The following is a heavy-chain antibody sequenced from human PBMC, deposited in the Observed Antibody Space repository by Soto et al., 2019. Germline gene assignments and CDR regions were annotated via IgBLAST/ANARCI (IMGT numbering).Heavy chain of an antibody. V-gene: IGHV3-7*01. J-gene: IGHJ6*02. CDR3: ARVYPGSGWPYHYYGMDV. CDR2: IKQDGSEK. CDR1: GFTFSTYW. D-gene: IGHD6-19*01. Sequence: GGSLRLSCVASGFTFSTYWMSWVRQAPGKGLEWVANIKQDGSEKYYVDSVKDRYTISRDNAKNSLYLQMNSLRAEDSAVYYCARVYPGSGWPYHYYGMDVWGQGTTVTVSS.